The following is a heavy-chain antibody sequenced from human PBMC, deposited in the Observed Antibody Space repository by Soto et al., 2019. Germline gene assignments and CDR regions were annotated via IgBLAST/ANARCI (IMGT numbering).Heavy chain of an antibody. CDR1: GFTFSSYG. CDR2: ISYDGSNK. V-gene: IGHV3-30*18. Sequence: LRLSCAASGFTFSSYGMHWVRQAPGKGLEWVAVISYDGSNKYYADSVKGRFTISRDNSKNTLYLQMNSLRAEDTAVYYCAKPMVRGVMGPNWFDPWGQGTLVTVSS. D-gene: IGHD3-10*01. J-gene: IGHJ5*02. CDR3: AKPMVRGVMGPNWFDP.